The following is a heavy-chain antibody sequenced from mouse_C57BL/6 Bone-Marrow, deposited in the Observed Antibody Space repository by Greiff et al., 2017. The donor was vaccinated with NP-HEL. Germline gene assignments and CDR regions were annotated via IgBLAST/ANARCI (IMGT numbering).Heavy chain of an antibody. D-gene: IGHD3-3*01. Sequence: QVQPQQPGAELVKPGASVKLSCKASGYTFTSYWMQWVKQRPGQGLEWIGEIDPSDSYTNYNQKFKGKATLTVDTSSSTAYMQLSSLTSEDSAVYYCARGRPFDYWGQGTTLTVSS. V-gene: IGHV1-50*01. CDR3: ARGRPFDY. CDR2: IDPSDSYT. CDR1: GYTFTSYW. J-gene: IGHJ2*01.